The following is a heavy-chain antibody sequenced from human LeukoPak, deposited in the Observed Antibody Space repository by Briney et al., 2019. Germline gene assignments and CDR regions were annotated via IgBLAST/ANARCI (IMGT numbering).Heavy chain of an antibody. CDR2: ISSSSSYI. CDR3: SASTYLRGPIDY. J-gene: IGHJ4*02. CDR1: GFTFSSYS. V-gene: IGHV3-21*03. D-gene: IGHD4-17*01. Sequence: GRSLRLSCAASGFTFSSYSMNWVRQAPGKGLEWVSSISSSSSYIYYANSVKGRFTISRDNDADSLYLEMKSLRAEDTGVYYCSASTYLRGPIDYWGRGTLVTVS.